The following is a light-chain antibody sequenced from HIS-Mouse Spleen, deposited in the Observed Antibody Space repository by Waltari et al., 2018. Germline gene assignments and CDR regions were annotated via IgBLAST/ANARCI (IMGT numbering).Light chain of an antibody. CDR2: EGR. Sequence: QSALTQPASVSGSPGQSITISCTGTSSDVGSYNLVSWYQQHPGKAPKLLIYEGRKRPSGVSKRFSGSKSGNTAYLTISGLQAEDEADYYCCSYAGSSTWVFGGGTKLTVL. CDR3: CSYAGSSTWV. V-gene: IGLV2-23*01. J-gene: IGLJ3*02. CDR1: SSDVGSYNL.